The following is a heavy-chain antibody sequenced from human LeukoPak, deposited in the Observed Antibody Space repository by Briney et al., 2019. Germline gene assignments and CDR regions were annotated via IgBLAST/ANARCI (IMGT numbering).Heavy chain of an antibody. CDR3: ENSEDYYVSSGYPYSFAY. V-gene: IGHV3-9*01. CDR2: ISWNSGSI. D-gene: IGHD3-22*01. J-gene: IGHJ4*02. CDR1: GFTFDDYA. Sequence: GGSLRLSCAASGFTFDDYAMHWVRQAPGKGLEWVSGISWNSGSIGYADSVKGRFTISRDNAKNSLYLQMNSLRAEDTALYYFENSEDYYVSSGYPYSFAYWGQGTLVTVSS.